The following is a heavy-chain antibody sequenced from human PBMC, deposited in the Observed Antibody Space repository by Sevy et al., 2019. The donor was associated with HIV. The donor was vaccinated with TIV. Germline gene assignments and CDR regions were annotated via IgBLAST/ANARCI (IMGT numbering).Heavy chain of an antibody. J-gene: IGHJ3*02. CDR2: IYYRGST. V-gene: IGHV4-59*01. Sequence: SESLSLTCTVSGGSISSYYWNWIRQSPGKGLEWIGYIYYRGSTNYNPSLKSRVTISMDTSKNQFSLKLTSVSAADPAVNYCARGLYTVAESPPFDTWGQGIMVTVSS. D-gene: IGHD1-1*01. CDR1: GGSISSYY. CDR3: ARGLYTVAESPPFDT.